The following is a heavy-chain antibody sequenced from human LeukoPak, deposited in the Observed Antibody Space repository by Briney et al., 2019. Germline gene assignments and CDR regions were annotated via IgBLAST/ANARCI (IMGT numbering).Heavy chain of an antibody. CDR3: ARLAYYDFFDY. D-gene: IGHD3-3*01. CDR1: GFTFSSYW. Sequence: GGSLRLSCAASGFTFSSYWMSWVRQAPGKGLEWISHIRSSSSDIYYADSVKGRFTISRDNAKNSLYLQMNSLRAEDTAVYYCARLAYYDFFDYWGQGTLVTVSS. V-gene: IGHV3-48*01. J-gene: IGHJ4*02. CDR2: IRSSSSDI.